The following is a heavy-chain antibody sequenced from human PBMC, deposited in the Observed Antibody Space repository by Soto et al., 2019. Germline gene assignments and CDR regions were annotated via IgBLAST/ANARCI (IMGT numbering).Heavy chain of an antibody. CDR3: AKDRAGATRKYYCFAMDV. V-gene: IGHV3-43*01. CDR1: GFTFDDYA. D-gene: IGHD1-26*01. Sequence: VQLVESGGVVVQPGGSLRLSCAGSGFTFDDYAMHWVRQAPGKGLEWVSLVTWDGGTSYYADSVRGRFTISRDNSKNSLYLQMNSLRTEDTDLYYCAKDRAGATRKYYCFAMDVWGQGTTVTVSS. CDR2: VTWDGGTS. J-gene: IGHJ6*02.